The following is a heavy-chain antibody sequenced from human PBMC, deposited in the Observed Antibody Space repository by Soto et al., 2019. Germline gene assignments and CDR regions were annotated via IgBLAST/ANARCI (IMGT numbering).Heavy chain of an antibody. V-gene: IGHV4-34*01. CDR1: GGSFSGYY. J-gene: IGHJ4*02. Sequence: QVQLQQWGAGLLKPSETLSLTCAVYGGSFSGYYWSWIRQPPGKGLEWIGEINHSGSTNYNPSLKIRVTISVDTSKTQISLKLSSVTAADTAVYYCARGQGKLLWFGELTVYFDYWGQGTLVTVSS. CDR3: ARGQGKLLWFGELTVYFDY. D-gene: IGHD3-10*01. CDR2: INHSGST.